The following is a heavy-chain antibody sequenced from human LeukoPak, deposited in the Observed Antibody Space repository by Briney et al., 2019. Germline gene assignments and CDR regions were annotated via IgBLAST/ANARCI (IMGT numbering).Heavy chain of an antibody. V-gene: IGHV3-23*01. Sequence: GGSLRLSCAASGFTFSSYAMSWVRQPPGKGLEWVSAISGSGGSTYYADSVKGWFTISRDNSKNTLYLQMNSLRAEDTAVYYCAKYAWNCGFHIVVVPADHKPGAFDIWGQGTMVTVSS. CDR3: AKYAWNCGFHIVVVPADHKPGAFDI. D-gene: IGHD2-2*01. J-gene: IGHJ3*02. CDR1: GFTFSSYA. CDR2: ISGSGGST.